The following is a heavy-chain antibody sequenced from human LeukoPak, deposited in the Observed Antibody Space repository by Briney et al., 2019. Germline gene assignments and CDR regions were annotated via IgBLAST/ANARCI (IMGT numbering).Heavy chain of an antibody. CDR2: IYPGDSDT. Sequence: GESLKISCKGSGYGFTSYWIGWVRQMPGKGLEWMGIIYPGDSDTRYSPSFQGQVTISADKSISTAYLQWSSLKASDTAMYYFARRRSSGWYGDDYWGQGTLVTVSS. D-gene: IGHD6-19*01. J-gene: IGHJ4*02. CDR3: ARRRSSGWYGDDY. V-gene: IGHV5-51*01. CDR1: GYGFTSYW.